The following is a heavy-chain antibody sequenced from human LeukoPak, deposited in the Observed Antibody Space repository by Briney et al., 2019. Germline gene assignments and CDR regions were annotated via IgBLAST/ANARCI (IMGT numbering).Heavy chain of an antibody. Sequence: GGSLRLSCAAFGFTFSSYGMHWVRQAPGKGLEWVAVIWYDGSNKYYADSVKGRFTTSRDNAKNTFYLQMNSLRVEDAAVYYCLLIILGGSSQHWGQGTLVSVSS. CDR2: IWYDGSNK. CDR3: LLIILGGSSQH. D-gene: IGHD3-3*01. V-gene: IGHV3-33*03. J-gene: IGHJ1*01. CDR1: GFTFSSYG.